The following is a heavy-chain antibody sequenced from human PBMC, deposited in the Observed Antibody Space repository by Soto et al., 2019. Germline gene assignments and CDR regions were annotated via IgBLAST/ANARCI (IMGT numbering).Heavy chain of an antibody. CDR3: EKDLGPLSY. J-gene: IGHJ4*02. D-gene: IGHD3-16*01. Sequence: QVQLVESGGGVVQPGRSLRLSCAASGFTFSSYGMHWVRQAPGKGLEWVAVISYDGSNKYYADSVKGRFTISRDNSKNTLYLQMNSLRAEDTAVYYCEKDLGPLSYWGQGTLVTVSS. V-gene: IGHV3-30*18. CDR2: ISYDGSNK. CDR1: GFTFSSYG.